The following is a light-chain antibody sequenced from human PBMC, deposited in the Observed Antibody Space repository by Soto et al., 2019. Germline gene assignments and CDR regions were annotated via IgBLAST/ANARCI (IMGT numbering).Light chain of an antibody. CDR1: QSTSTY. CDR3: QQSYSTPYT. Sequence: DIQMTQSPSSLSASVGDGVTITCRASQSTSTYLNWYQQKPGKAPKLLIYAATNLQSGVPSRFSGSVSGTDFTLTISSLQPEDFATYFCQQSYSTPYTFGQGTKLEIK. V-gene: IGKV1-39*01. J-gene: IGKJ2*01. CDR2: AAT.